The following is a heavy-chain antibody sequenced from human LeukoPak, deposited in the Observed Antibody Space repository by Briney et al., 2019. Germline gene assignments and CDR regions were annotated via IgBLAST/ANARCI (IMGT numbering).Heavy chain of an antibody. J-gene: IGHJ3*02. D-gene: IGHD3-22*01. Sequence: SETLSLTCTVSGGSISSYYWSWIRQPPGKGLEWIGYIYNSGSTNYNPSLKSRVTLSLDTSKNQFSLRLSSVTAADTAVYYCASSDHYDSSGFGLDAFDIWGQGTMVTVSS. CDR3: ASSDHYDSSGFGLDAFDI. V-gene: IGHV4-59*08. CDR1: GGSISSYY. CDR2: IYNSGST.